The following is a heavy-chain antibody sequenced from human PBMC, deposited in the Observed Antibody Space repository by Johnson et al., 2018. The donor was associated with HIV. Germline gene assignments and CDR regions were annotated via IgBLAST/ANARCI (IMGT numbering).Heavy chain of an antibody. CDR1: GITYRSYA. V-gene: IGHV3-30-3*01. CDR3: AKGRWEATTYDDAFDI. CDR2: SGRGGST. J-gene: IGHJ3*02. D-gene: IGHD1-26*01. Sequence: QVRLGESGGGVVKHGRARGGSCTVSGITYRSYAMHWVRQATGKGQEWVAMSGRGGSTYYADSVKGRFTISIDNYKNTLYLQMNSLRAEDTAVYYCAKGRWEATTYDDAFDIWGQGTMVTVSS.